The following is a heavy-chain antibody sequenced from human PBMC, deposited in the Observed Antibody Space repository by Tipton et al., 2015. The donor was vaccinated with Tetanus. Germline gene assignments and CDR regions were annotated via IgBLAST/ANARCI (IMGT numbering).Heavy chain of an antibody. D-gene: IGHD3-9*01. CDR2: IYYSGST. CDR1: GGSISSSSYY. Sequence: TLSLTCTVSGGSISSSSYYWGWIRQPPGKGLEWIGSIYYSGSTYYNPSLKSRVTISIDTSKNQFSPKLSSVTAADTAVYYCARLPILTGYYDYWGQGTLVTVSS. V-gene: IGHV4-39*01. CDR3: ARLPILTGYYDY. J-gene: IGHJ4*02.